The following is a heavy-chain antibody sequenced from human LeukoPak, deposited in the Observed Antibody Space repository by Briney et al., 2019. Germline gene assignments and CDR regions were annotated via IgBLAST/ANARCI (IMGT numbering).Heavy chain of an antibody. CDR1: GFSFSSYW. V-gene: IGHV3-7*01. CDR2: IKQDGSEE. D-gene: IGHD3-3*01. CDR3: AGYYLGNYFDP. Sequence: GGSLRPSCAASGFSFSSYWMSWVRQAPGKGLEWVANIKQDGSEEYYVDSVKGRFTISRDNAKNSLDLQMNSLGVEDTAVYYCAGYYLGNYFDPWGQGTLVTVSS. J-gene: IGHJ5*02.